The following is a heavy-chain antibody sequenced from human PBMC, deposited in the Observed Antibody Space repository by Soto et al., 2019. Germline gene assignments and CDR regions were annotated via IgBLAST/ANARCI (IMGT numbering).Heavy chain of an antibody. D-gene: IGHD3-10*01. CDR1: GYTFTTYG. V-gene: IGHV1-18*04. J-gene: IGHJ5*02. CDR3: ARDRYYYGSGSYYISWFDP. Sequence: ASVKVSCKTSGYTFTTYGVSWVRQAPGQGLEWMGWVSAYNGNTNYAQKLQGRVTMTTDTSTSTAYMELRGLRSDDTAVYYCARDRYYYGSGSYYISWFDPWGQGTLVTVSS. CDR2: VSAYNGNT.